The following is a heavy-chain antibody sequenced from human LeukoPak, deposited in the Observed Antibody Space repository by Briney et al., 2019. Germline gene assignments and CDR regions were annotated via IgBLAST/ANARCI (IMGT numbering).Heavy chain of an antibody. CDR1: GFTVSSNY. CDR2: IYSGGST. Sequence: GGSLRLSCAASGFTVSSNYMSWVRQAPGKGLEWVSVIYSGGSTYYADSVKGRFTISRDNSKNTLYLQINSLRAEDTAVYYCAREVFGVVIAIDYWGQGTLVTVSS. D-gene: IGHD3-3*01. J-gene: IGHJ4*02. CDR3: AREVFGVVIAIDY. V-gene: IGHV3-53*01.